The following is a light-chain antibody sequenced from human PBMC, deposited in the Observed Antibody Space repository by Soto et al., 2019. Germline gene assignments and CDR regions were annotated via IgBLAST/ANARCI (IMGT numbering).Light chain of an antibody. CDR3: QQYNNWSGT. V-gene: IGKV3-15*01. CDR2: GAS. CDR1: QSVSSN. Sequence: EIVMKQSPATLSVSPGERATLSCRASQSVSSNLAWYQQKPGQAPRLLIYGASTRATGIPARFSGSGSGTDFTLTISSLQSEDFAVYYCQQYNNWSGTFGQGTKVEIK. J-gene: IGKJ1*01.